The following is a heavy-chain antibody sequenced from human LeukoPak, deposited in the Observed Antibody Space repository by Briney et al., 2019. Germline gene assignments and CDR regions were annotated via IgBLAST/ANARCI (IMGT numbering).Heavy chain of an antibody. D-gene: IGHD3-22*01. CDR2: INHSVST. J-gene: IGHJ4*02. CDR3: ARSSGHRPGVDY. Sequence: NPSETLSLTCAVYGGSFSGYYWSWIRQPPGKGLEWVGEINHSVSTNYNPSLKSRVTISVDTSKNQFSLKLSSVTAADTAVYYCARSSGHRPGVDYWGQGTLVTVSS. CDR1: GGSFSGYY. V-gene: IGHV4-34*01.